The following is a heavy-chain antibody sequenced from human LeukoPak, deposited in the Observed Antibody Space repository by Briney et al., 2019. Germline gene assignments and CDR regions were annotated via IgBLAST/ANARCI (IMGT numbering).Heavy chain of an antibody. V-gene: IGHV3-66*01. CDR3: ARDGRRGPDCNGGGCYFVPGQ. CDR1: GFTVSGNY. CDR2: IYTGGNT. J-gene: IGHJ4*02. Sequence: GGSLRLSCAASGFTVSGNYMSWVRQAPGRGLEWVSVIYTGGNTYYADSVKGRFTISRDSSKNTLYLQMNSLRGEDAAVYYCARDGRRGPDCNGGGCYFVPGQWGQGTVVTVSS. D-gene: IGHD2-15*01.